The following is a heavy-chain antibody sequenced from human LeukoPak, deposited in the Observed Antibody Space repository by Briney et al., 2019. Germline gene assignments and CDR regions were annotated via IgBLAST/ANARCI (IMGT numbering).Heavy chain of an antibody. J-gene: IGHJ6*03. CDR1: GGSISSYY. Sequence: PSETLSLTCTVSGGSISSYYWSWIRQPAGKGLEWIGRIYTSGSTNYNPSLKSRVTISVDTSKNQFSLKLSSVTAADTAVYYCARERAYSGYDSYYYYYMDVWGKGTTVTISS. CDR3: ARERAYSGYDSYYYYYMDV. V-gene: IGHV4-4*07. D-gene: IGHD5-12*01. CDR2: IYTSGST.